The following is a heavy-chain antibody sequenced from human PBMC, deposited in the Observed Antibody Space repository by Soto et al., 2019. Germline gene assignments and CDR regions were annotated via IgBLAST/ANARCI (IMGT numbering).Heavy chain of an antibody. J-gene: IGHJ5*02. V-gene: IGHV1-24*01. CDR2: FDPEDGET. CDR1: GYTLTELS. Sequence: ASVKVSCKVSGYTLTELSMHWVRQAPGKGLEWMGGFDPEDGETIYAQKFQGRVTMTEDTSTDTAYMELSSLRSEDTAVYYCATIPSSSWLHPFDPWGQGTLVTVSS. D-gene: IGHD6-13*01. CDR3: ATIPSSSWLHPFDP.